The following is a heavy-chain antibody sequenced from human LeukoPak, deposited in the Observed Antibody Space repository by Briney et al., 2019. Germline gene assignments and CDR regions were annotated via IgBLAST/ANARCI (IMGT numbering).Heavy chain of an antibody. CDR3: QIVDTVVESGLDY. J-gene: IGHJ4*02. V-gene: IGHV3-66*01. CDR2: VYSGGTT. CDR1: GFTDSFNY. D-gene: IGHD5-18*01. Sequence: GGSLRLSCGTSGFTDSFNYMSCVRQAPGKGLEWVSGVYSGGTTYYADSVKGRFTISSDNSKNTLHLQMNYLRVEDTAVYFCQIVDTVVESGLDYWGQGTLVTVSS.